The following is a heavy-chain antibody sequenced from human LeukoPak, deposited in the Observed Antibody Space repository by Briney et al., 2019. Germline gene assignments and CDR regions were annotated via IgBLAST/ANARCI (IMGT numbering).Heavy chain of an antibody. J-gene: IGHJ5*02. D-gene: IGHD3-10*01. Sequence: GRSLRLSCAASGFTFSSYWMHWVRQAPGKGLVWVSRINSDGSSTSYADSVKGRFTISRDNAKNTLYLQMNSLRAEDTAVYYCARPYGNPKANWFDPWGQGTLVTVSS. CDR2: INSDGSST. CDR1: GFTFSSYW. CDR3: ARPYGNPKANWFDP. V-gene: IGHV3-74*01.